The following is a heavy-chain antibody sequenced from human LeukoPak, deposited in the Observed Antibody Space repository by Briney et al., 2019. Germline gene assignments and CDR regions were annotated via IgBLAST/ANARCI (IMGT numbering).Heavy chain of an antibody. J-gene: IGHJ4*02. CDR1: GFTFINAW. CDR3: TTDWTSYYDSSGYLMY. CDR2: IKSKTVGGTT. V-gene: IGHV3-15*01. D-gene: IGHD3-22*01. Sequence: GGSLRLSCAASGFTFINAWMTWVRQAPGKGLECVGRIKSKTVGGTTDYAAPVKGRFTISRDDSKNTLYLQMNSLKTEDTAVYYCTTDWTSYYDSSGYLMYWGQGTPVTVSS.